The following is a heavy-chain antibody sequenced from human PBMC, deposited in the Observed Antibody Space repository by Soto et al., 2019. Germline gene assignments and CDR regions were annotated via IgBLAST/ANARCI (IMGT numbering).Heavy chain of an antibody. D-gene: IGHD3-10*01. J-gene: IGHJ4*02. CDR3: ARATYLYYGSGSYLYYFDY. V-gene: IGHV4-59*01. CDR1: GFSMNNFY. Sequence: PSETLSLTCTVSGFSMNNFYWSWIRQPPGKGLEWIGYIYYTGSTNYNPSLKSRVTISVDTSKTQFSPKLSSVTAADTAVYYCARATYLYYGSGSYLYYFDYWGQGTLVTVSS. CDR2: IYYTGST.